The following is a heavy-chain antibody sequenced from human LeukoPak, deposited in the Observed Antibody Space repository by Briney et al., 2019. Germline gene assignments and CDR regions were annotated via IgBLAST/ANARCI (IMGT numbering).Heavy chain of an antibody. V-gene: IGHV3-23*01. D-gene: IGHD3-22*01. J-gene: IGHJ4*02. CDR2: ISGSGGST. CDR3: ARLPPDYYDSSGYYGSYFDY. Sequence: GGSLRLSCAASGFTFSSYAMSWVRQAPGKGLEWVSAISGSGGSTYYADSVKGRFTISRDNSKNTLYLQMNSLRAEDTAVYYCARLPPDYYDSSGYYGSYFDYWGQGTLVTVSS. CDR1: GFTFSSYA.